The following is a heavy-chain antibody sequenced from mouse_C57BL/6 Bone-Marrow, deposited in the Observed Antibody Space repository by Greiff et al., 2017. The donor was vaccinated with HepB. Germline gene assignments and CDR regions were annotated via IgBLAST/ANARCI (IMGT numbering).Heavy chain of an antibody. CDR3: ARRYYYGSSHYAMDY. Sequence: EVKVVESGGGLVKPGGSLKLSCAASGFTFSDYGMHWVRQAPEKGLEWVAYISSGSSTIYYADTVKGRFTISRDNAKNTLFLQMTSLRSEDTAMYYCARRYYYGSSHYAMDYWGQGTSVTVSS. V-gene: IGHV5-17*01. CDR2: ISSGSSTI. D-gene: IGHD1-1*01. J-gene: IGHJ4*01. CDR1: GFTFSDYG.